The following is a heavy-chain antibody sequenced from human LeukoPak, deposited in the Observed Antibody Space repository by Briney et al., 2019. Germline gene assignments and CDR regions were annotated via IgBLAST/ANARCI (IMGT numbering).Heavy chain of an antibody. D-gene: IGHD6-19*01. J-gene: IGHJ4*02. Sequence: GSLRLSCAASGFTVSNNYMTWIRQPPGKGLEWIGSINYSGSTFYNPSLKSRVTISVDTSNNQFSLNLSSVTAADTAVYYCARVLGSGRLFDYWGQGTLVTVSS. CDR1: GFTVSNNY. CDR3: ARVLGSGRLFDY. CDR2: INYSGST. V-gene: IGHV4-39*07.